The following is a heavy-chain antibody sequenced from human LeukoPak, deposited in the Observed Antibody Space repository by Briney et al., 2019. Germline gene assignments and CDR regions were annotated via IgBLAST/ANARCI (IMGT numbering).Heavy chain of an antibody. Sequence: GGSLRLSCAASGFTFSNAWMSWVRQAPGKGLEWVGRINSKTDGGTTDYGAPVKGRFTISRDDSKNTLYLQMNSLKTEDTAVYYCLYAFDIWSQGTMVTVSS. CDR1: GFTFSNAW. CDR2: INSKTDGGTT. V-gene: IGHV3-15*01. J-gene: IGHJ3*02. CDR3: LYAFDI.